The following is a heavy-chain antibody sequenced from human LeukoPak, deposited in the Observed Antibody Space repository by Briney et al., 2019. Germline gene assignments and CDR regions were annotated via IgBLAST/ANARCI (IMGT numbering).Heavy chain of an antibody. CDR3: AKTETFGFDP. CDR1: GFTFSSYE. J-gene: IGHJ5*02. CDR2: ISSSGSTI. Sequence: GGSLRLSCAASGFTFSSYEMNWVRQAPGKGLEWVSYISSSGSTIYYADSVKGRFTISRDNAKNSLYLQMNSLRAEDTAVYYCAKTETFGFDPWGQGTLVTVSS. V-gene: IGHV3-48*03.